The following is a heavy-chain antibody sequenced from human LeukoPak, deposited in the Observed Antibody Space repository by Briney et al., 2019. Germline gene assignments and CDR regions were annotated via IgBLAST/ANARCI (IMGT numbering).Heavy chain of an antibody. D-gene: IGHD3-3*01. Sequence: ASVKVSCKASGYTFTGYYMHWVRQAPGQGLEWMGWINPNSGGTNYAQKFQGRVTMTRDTSISTAYMELSRLRSDDTAVYCCARGPGVGSSLDYWGQGTLVTVSS. CDR2: INPNSGGT. V-gene: IGHV1-2*02. CDR1: GYTFTGYY. J-gene: IGHJ4*02. CDR3: ARGPGVGSSLDY.